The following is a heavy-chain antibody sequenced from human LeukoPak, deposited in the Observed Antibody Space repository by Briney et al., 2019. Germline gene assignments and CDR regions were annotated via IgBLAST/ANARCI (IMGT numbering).Heavy chain of an antibody. CDR1: GYTFTSYD. CDR2: MNPNSGNT. Sequence: GASVKVSKASGYTFTSYDINWVRQATGQGLEWMGWMNPNSGNTGYAQKFQGRVTMTRNTSISTAYMELSSLRSEDTAVYYCARVYGDYYYYYGMDVWGQGTTVTVSS. V-gene: IGHV1-8*01. CDR3: ARVYGDYYYYYGMDV. J-gene: IGHJ6*02. D-gene: IGHD4-17*01.